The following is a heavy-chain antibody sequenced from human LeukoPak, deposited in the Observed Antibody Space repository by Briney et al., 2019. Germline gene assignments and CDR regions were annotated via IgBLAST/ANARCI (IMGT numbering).Heavy chain of an antibody. V-gene: IGHV4-30-2*01. Sequence: PSQTLSLTCTVSGDSISSGGYYWSWIRQPPGKGLEWIGEINHSGSTNYNPSLKSRVTISVDTSKNQFSLKLSSVTAADTAVYYCARRAKLLWFGGPLNWFDPWGQGTLVTVSS. D-gene: IGHD3-10*01. CDR1: GDSISSGGYY. CDR2: INHSGST. J-gene: IGHJ5*02. CDR3: ARRAKLLWFGGPLNWFDP.